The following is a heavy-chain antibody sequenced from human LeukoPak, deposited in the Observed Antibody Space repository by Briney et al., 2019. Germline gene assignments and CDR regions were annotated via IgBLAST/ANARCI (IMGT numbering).Heavy chain of an antibody. D-gene: IGHD3-22*01. CDR3: ARNYDSSGYYPTYFDY. CDR1: GGSISSYY. J-gene: IGHJ4*02. Sequence: PSETLSLTCTVSGGSISSYYWSWIRQPPGKGLEGMGYIYYSGSTNYNPSLKSRVTISVDTSKNQFSLKLSSVTAADTAVYYCARNYDSSGYYPTYFDYWGQGTLVTVSS. CDR2: IYYSGST. V-gene: IGHV4-59*08.